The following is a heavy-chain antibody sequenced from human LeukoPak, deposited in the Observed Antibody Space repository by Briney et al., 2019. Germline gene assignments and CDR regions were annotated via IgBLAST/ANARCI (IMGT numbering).Heavy chain of an antibody. J-gene: IGHJ4*02. CDR3: TTKHREMATFAADY. CDR1: GFTFSNAW. D-gene: IGHD5-24*01. CDR2: IKSKTDGGTT. Sequence: GGSLRLYCAASGFTFSNAWMSWVRQAPGKGLEWVGRIKSKTDGGTTDYAAPVKGRFTISRDDSKNTLYLQMNSLKTEDTAVYYCTTKHREMATFAADYWGQGTLVTVSS. V-gene: IGHV3-15*01.